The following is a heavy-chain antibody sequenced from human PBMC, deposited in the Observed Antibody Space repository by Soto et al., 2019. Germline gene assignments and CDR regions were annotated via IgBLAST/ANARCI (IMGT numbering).Heavy chain of an antibody. J-gene: IGHJ4*02. V-gene: IGHV5-51*01. CDR3: ARGSGSYAAGFDY. CDR1: VCSFTNYW. CDR2: FYPGDSDT. Sequence: GESLKISCKGFVCSFTNYWVAWVRQMPGKGLEWMGVFYPGDSDTRYSPSFQGQVTISGDKSISTAYLQWSGLQASDTAMYYCARGSGSYAAGFDYWGPGTLVTVSS. D-gene: IGHD1-26*01.